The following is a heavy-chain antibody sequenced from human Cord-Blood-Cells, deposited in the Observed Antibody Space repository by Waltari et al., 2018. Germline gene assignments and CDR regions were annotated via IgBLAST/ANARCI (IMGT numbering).Heavy chain of an antibody. CDR3: ARGGYSYGFDY. CDR2: INPNSGGT. Sequence: QVQLVQSGAEVKKPGASVKVSCKASGYTFTGYYMHWVRQAPGQGLEWMGWINPNSGGTNYAKKFQGWVTMTRDTSISTAYMELSRLRSDDTAVYYCARGGYSYGFDYWGQGTLVTVSS. V-gene: IGHV1-2*04. J-gene: IGHJ4*02. D-gene: IGHD5-18*01. CDR1: GYTFTGYY.